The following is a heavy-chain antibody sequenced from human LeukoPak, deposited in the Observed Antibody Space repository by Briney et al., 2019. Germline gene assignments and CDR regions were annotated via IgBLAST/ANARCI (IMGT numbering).Heavy chain of an antibody. CDR3: AREAHDPYYFDY. D-gene: IGHD1-1*01. J-gene: IGHJ4*02. V-gene: IGHV4-34*01. CDR1: GGSFSGYY. Sequence: KPSETLPLTCAVYGGSFSGYYWSWIRQPPGKGLQWIGEINHSGSTNYNPSLKSRVTISVDTSKNQFSLNLSSVTAADMAVYYCAREAHDPYYFDYWGQGTLVTVSS. CDR2: INHSGST.